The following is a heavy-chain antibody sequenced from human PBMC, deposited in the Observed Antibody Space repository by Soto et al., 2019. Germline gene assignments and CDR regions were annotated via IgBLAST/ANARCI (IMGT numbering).Heavy chain of an antibody. CDR1: GYTFISYG. D-gene: IGHD2-2*01. V-gene: IGHV1-18*01. Sequence: QVQLVQSGAEVKKPGASVKVSCKASGYTFISYGISWVRQAPGQGPAWMGWISAHNGNTNYAQEFQGRVTMTTDTSTGTAYMELRSLRSDDTAVYYCARTGLSTRSNWFDPWGQGTLVIVSS. J-gene: IGHJ5*02. CDR3: ARTGLSTRSNWFDP. CDR2: ISAHNGNT.